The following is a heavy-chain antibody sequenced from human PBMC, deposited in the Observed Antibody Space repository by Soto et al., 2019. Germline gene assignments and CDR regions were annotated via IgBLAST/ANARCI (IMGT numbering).Heavy chain of an antibody. Sequence: EVQLLESGGGLVQPGGSLRLSCAASGFSFASYAMNWVRQAPGKGLEWVSGIRRSGGSTYYADSVKGRFTISRDNSKNTLYLQLSSLRVEDTAVYYCAKGFGISWQYYLDYWGQGTLVTVSS. V-gene: IGHV3-23*01. D-gene: IGHD3-10*01. CDR1: GFSFASYA. J-gene: IGHJ4*02. CDR2: IRRSGGST. CDR3: AKGFGISWQYYLDY.